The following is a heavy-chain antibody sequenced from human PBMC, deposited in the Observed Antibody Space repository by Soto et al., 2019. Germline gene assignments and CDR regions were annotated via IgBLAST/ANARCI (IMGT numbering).Heavy chain of an antibody. CDR2: IYYTGST. D-gene: IGHD5-18*01. V-gene: IGHV4-39*01. J-gene: IGHJ4*02. Sequence: SETLSLTCSVSGDSISTSYYYWGWVRQSPGKGLEWIGSIYYTGSTSYNPSLESRVSISVDTSKNQFSLRLSSVTAADTAVYYXARLGTGIVDTAMVFDYWGQGTLVTVSS. CDR3: ARLGTGIVDTAMVFDY. CDR1: GDSISTSYYY.